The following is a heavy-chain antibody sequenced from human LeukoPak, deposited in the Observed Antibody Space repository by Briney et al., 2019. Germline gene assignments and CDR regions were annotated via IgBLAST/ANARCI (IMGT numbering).Heavy chain of an antibody. J-gene: IGHJ3*02. V-gene: IGHV3-30*18. CDR2: ISYDGSNK. D-gene: IGHD3-22*01. CDR1: GFTFSSYG. CDR3: AKALLDSSGYYYERSGAFDI. Sequence: GGSLRLSCAASGFTFSSYGMHWVRQAPGKGLEWVAVISYDGSNKYYADSVKGRFTISRDNSKNTLYLQMNSLRAEDTAVYYCAKALLDSSGYYYERSGAFDIWGQGTMVTVSS.